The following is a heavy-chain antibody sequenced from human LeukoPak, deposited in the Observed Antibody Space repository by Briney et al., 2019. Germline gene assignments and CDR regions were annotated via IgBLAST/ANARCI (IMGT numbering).Heavy chain of an antibody. CDR3: ARVQRRYDSSGYYYDHYYYYYMDV. J-gene: IGHJ6*03. CDR1: GGSFSGFY. Sequence: PSETLSLTCAVYGGSFSGFYWSWIRQPAGKGLEWIGRIYTSGSTKYNPSLKSRVTMSVDTSKNQFSLKLSSVTAADTAVYYCARVQRRYDSSGYYYDHYYYYYMDVWGKGTTVTVSS. CDR2: IYTSGST. V-gene: IGHV4-59*10. D-gene: IGHD3-22*01.